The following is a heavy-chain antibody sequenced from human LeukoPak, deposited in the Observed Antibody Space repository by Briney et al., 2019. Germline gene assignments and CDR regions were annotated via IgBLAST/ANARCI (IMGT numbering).Heavy chain of an antibody. CDR1: GFTFSSYW. D-gene: IGHD3-3*01. CDR2: IKQDGSEK. Sequence: GGSLRLSCAASGFTFSSYWMSWVRQAPGKGLEWVANIKQDGSEKYYVDSVKGRFTISRDNAKTSLYLQMNCLRAEDTAVYYCARGFQGRYDFWSGYRRSYWYFDLWGRGTLVTVSS. J-gene: IGHJ2*01. V-gene: IGHV3-7*01. CDR3: ARGFQGRYDFWSGYRRSYWYFDL.